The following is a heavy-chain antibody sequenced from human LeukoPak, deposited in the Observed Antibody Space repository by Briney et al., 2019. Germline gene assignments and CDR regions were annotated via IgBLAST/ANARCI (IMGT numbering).Heavy chain of an antibody. CDR2: IYPGDSDT. CDR3: ARQADYYDFWSGFQLKYGMDV. D-gene: IGHD3-3*01. V-gene: IGHV5-51*01. J-gene: IGHJ6*02. Sequence: GESLKISCKGSGYSFTSYWIGWVRQMPGKGLEWMGIIYPGDSDTRYSPSFQGQVTISADKPISTAYLQWSSLKASDTAMYYCARQADYYDFWSGFQLKYGMDVWGQGTTVTVSS. CDR1: GYSFTSYW.